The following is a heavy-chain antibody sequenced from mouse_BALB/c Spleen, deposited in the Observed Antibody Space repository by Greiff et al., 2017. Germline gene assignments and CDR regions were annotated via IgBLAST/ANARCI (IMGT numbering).Heavy chain of an antibody. D-gene: IGHD2-1*01. Sequence: VQGVESGPGLVAPSQSLSITCTVSGFSLTSYGVHWVRQPPGKGLEWLGVIWAGGSTNYNSALMSRLSISKDNSKSQVFLKMNSLQTDDTAMYYCAREIYHYAMDYWGQGTSVTVSS. CDR1: GFSLTSYG. CDR3: AREIYHYAMDY. V-gene: IGHV2-9*02. J-gene: IGHJ4*01. CDR2: IWAGGST.